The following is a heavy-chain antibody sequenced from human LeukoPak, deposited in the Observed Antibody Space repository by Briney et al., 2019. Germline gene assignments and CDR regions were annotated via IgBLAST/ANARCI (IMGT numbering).Heavy chain of an antibody. V-gene: IGHV3-74*01. CDR2: INSEGRTT. CDR1: GFTFSTYW. J-gene: IGHJ6*02. Sequence: GGSLRLSCATSGFTFSTYWMHWVRQTPGKELEWVARINSEGRTTVYADSVRGRFAISRDNAKNTLYLQMNSLRAEDTAVYYCTSDSPDYGMDVWGQGTTVIVSS. CDR3: TSDSPDYGMDV.